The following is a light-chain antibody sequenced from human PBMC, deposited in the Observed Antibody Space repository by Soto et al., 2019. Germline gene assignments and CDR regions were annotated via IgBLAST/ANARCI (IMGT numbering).Light chain of an antibody. Sequence: EIVLTQSPGTLSLSPWERATLSCRASQSVSSSYLAWYQQKAGQAPRLLIYGASIRATGIPDRFSGSGSGTDFTLTINRLEPEDFALYFCQQYGSSAPITFGQGTRLEIK. CDR1: QSVSSSY. CDR3: QQYGSSAPIT. J-gene: IGKJ5*01. V-gene: IGKV3-20*01. CDR2: GAS.